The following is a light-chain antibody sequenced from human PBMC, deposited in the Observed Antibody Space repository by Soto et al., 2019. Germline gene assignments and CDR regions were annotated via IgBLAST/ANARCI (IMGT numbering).Light chain of an antibody. CDR2: AVT. CDR1: NSDVGAYTL. V-gene: IGLV2-11*01. CDR3: FSYTASDMWV. Sequence: QSALTQPRSVSGSPGQSVTISCTGTNSDVGAYTLVSWYQQLPGKAPKLIISAVTYRPSGVPDRFSGSKSGNTASLTISGLQTEDEADYYCFSYTASDMWVFGGVTQLTVL. J-gene: IGLJ7*01.